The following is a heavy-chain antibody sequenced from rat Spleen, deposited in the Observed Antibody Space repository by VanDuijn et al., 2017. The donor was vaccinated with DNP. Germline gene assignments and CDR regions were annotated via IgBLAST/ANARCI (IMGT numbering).Heavy chain of an antibody. J-gene: IGHJ2*01. CDR1: GFTFSNYD. V-gene: IGHV5-25*01. Sequence: EVQLVESGGGLLQPGRSLKLSCAVSGFTFSNYDMAWVRQAPSRGLEWVASVNTGGGITYYRDSVKGRFIVSRDNAKSTLDLQMDSLRSEDTATYYCVRRSPFAYWGQGLMVTVSS. CDR2: VNTGGGIT. CDR3: VRRSPFAY.